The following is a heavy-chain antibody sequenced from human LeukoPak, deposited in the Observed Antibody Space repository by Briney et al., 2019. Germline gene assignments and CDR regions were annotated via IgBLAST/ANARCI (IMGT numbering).Heavy chain of an antibody. V-gene: IGHV3-30*02. D-gene: IGHD5-18*01. CDR2: IRYDGSNK. CDR1: GFTFSSYG. J-gene: IGHJ4*02. Sequence: GGSLRLSCAASGFTFSSYGMHWVRQAPGKGLEWVAFIRYDGSNKYYADSVKGRFTISRDNSKNTLYLQMNSLRAEDTAVYYCAKDKTAMVTIPTFGYWGQGTLVTVSS. CDR3: AKDKTAMVTIPTFGY.